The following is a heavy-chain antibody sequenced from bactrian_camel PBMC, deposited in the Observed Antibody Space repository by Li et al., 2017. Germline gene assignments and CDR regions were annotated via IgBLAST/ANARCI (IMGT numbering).Heavy chain of an antibody. CDR2: MYTGFGGGNI. J-gene: IGHJ4*01. CDR1: GATYSSYA. Sequence: VQLVESGGGPVQIGGSLRLSCLVSGATYSSYAMAWFRQSPGKEREGVAAMYTGFGGGNIYYDDSVKGRFTTTRDNAKNTLYLQMNSLKPEDTAVYYCVRENPAWAFDGWGQGTQVTVS. V-gene: IGHV3S31*01. CDR3: VRENPAWAFDG.